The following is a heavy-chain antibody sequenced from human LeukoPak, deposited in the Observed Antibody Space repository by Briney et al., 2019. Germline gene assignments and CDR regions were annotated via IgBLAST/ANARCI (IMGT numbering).Heavy chain of an antibody. CDR1: GGSFSGYY. J-gene: IGHJ6*03. Sequence: PSETLSLTCAVYGGSFSGYYWSWIRQPPGKGLEWIGEINHTGSTNYNPSLKSRVTISVDTSKNQFSLNLSSVTAADTAVYYCARLRSGYNYYMDVWGEGTTVTISS. D-gene: IGHD2-2*02. CDR3: ARLRSGYNYYMDV. CDR2: INHTGST. V-gene: IGHV4-34*01.